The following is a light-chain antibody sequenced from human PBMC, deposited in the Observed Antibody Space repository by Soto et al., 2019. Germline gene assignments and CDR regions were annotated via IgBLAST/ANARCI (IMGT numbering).Light chain of an antibody. Sequence: AIQMTQSPSSLSASVGDRVTITCRASQDIRRELGWYQQKPGKAPKVLIYGASSLQSGVPSRFSGSRSGTDFTLTISSLQPEDFATYYCLQDHNYPRTFGQGTKVVIK. J-gene: IGKJ1*01. CDR1: QDIRRE. V-gene: IGKV1-6*01. CDR2: GAS. CDR3: LQDHNYPRT.